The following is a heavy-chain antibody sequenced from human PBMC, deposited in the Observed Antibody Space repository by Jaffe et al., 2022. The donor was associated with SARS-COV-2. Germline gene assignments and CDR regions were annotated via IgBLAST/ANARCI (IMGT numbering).Heavy chain of an antibody. J-gene: IGHJ4*02. CDR2: IYWNDDK. D-gene: IGHD1-26*01. V-gene: IGHV2-5*01. CDR3: AHLGSYWAPFDS. Sequence: QITLKESGPTLVKPTQTLTLTCTFSGFSLSTYGVGVGWIRQPPGKALEWLALIYWNDDKRYSPSLRSRLTITKDTSKNQVVLTMTNMDPVDTATYYCAHLGSYWAPFDSWGQGTLVTVSS. CDR1: GFSLSTYGVG.